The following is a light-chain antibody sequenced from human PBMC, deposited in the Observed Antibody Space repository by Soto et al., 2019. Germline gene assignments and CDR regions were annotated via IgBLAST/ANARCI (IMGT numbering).Light chain of an antibody. J-gene: IGKJ1*01. V-gene: IGKV1-5*01. CDR2: DAS. CDR1: QRISSW. CDR3: QQYKSWT. Sequence: DIQMTQSPSTLSASVGDRVTITCRARQRISSWLAWYQQKPGKAPKLLIYDASGLDSGVPSRVSGGGAGTEVTLTISSLQPDDFATEYCQQYKSWTFGQGTKGEIK.